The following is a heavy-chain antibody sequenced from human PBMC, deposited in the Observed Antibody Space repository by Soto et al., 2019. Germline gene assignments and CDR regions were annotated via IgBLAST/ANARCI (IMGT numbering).Heavy chain of an antibody. V-gene: IGHV3-23*01. CDR2: ISGSGGST. Sequence: GGSLRLSCAASGFTFSSYAMSWVRQAPGKGLEWVSAISGSGGSTYYADSVKGRFTISRDNSKNTLYLQMNSLRAEDTAVYYCAKDHAYDILTGYHPRFDYWGQGTLVTVSS. J-gene: IGHJ4*02. CDR1: GFTFSSYA. D-gene: IGHD3-9*01. CDR3: AKDHAYDILTGYHPRFDY.